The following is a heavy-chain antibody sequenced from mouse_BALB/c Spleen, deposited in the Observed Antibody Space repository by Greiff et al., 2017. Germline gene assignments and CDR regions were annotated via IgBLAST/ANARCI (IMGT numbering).Heavy chain of an antibody. Sequence: EVKVVESGGGLVKPGGSLKLSCAASGFTFSSYAMSWVRQTPEKRLEWVATISSGGSYTYYPDSVKGRFTISRDNAKNTLYLQMSSLRSEDTAMYYCARLDSSGYGFAYWGQGTLVTVSA. CDR1: GFTFSSYA. CDR3: ARLDSSGYGFAY. J-gene: IGHJ3*01. V-gene: IGHV5-9-3*01. D-gene: IGHD3-2*01. CDR2: ISSGGSYT.